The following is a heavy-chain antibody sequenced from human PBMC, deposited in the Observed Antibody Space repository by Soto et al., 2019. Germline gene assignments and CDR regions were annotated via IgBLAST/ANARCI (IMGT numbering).Heavy chain of an antibody. V-gene: IGHV1-18*01. D-gene: IGHD3-9*01. CDR3: ARLRYFDWPNPDAFDI. Sequence: ASVKVSCKACGYSFTSYGISWVRQVPRQGLEWMGWISAYNGNTNYAQKLQGRVNMTTDTSTSTAYMELRSLRSDDTAVYYCARLRYFDWPNPDAFDIWGQGTMVTVSS. J-gene: IGHJ3*02. CDR1: GYSFTSYG. CDR2: ISAYNGNT.